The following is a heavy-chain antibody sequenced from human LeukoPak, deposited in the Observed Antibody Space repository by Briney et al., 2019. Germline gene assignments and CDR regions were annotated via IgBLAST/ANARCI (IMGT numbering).Heavy chain of an antibody. Sequence: GASVKDFSNPSGYTFTAYYTPAVRQSPGQGLEWMGWINPNSGGTNYAQKFQGRGTMTRDTSISTAYMELSRLRSDDTALYYCASAAGDYLWLGDLLVTGGSPDARGFDYWGQGTLVTVSS. CDR1: GYTFTAYY. J-gene: IGHJ4*02. CDR3: ASAAGDYLWLGDLLVTGGSPDARGFDY. V-gene: IGHV1-2*02. CDR2: INPNSGGT. D-gene: IGHD3-10*01.